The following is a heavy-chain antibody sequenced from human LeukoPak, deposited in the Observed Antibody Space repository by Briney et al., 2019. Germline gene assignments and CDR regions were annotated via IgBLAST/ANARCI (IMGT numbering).Heavy chain of an antibody. V-gene: IGHV4-34*01. D-gene: IGHD3-3*01. Sequence: SETLSLTCAVSGGSFSGYYWSWIRQPPGKGLEWIGEINHSGSTNYNPSLKSRVTISVDTSKNQFSLKLSSVTAADTAVYYCARDSVLRFLGHYYYYGMDVWGQGTTVTVSS. CDR2: INHSGST. CDR3: ARDSVLRFLGHYYYYGMDV. J-gene: IGHJ6*02. CDR1: GGSFSGYY.